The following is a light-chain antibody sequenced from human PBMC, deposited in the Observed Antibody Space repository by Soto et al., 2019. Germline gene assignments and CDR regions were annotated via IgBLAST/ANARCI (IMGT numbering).Light chain of an antibody. Sequence: DIQMTQSPSSVSASVGDRVTITCRASQGISSWIAWYQQKPGKAPKLLIYAASSLQSGVPSRFSGSGSGTDFTLTISSLQPEYVATYYCQQANSFPWTFGQGTKVEIK. CDR2: AAS. J-gene: IGKJ1*01. CDR3: QQANSFPWT. V-gene: IGKV1-12*01. CDR1: QGISSW.